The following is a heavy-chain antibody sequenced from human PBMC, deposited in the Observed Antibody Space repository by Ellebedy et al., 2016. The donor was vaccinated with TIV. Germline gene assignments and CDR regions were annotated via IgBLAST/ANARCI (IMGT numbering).Heavy chain of an antibody. CDR2: IIPIFGTA. V-gene: IGHV1-69*13. J-gene: IGHJ6*02. D-gene: IGHD2-2*01. CDR3: ARDRIYQLAFPIDYYGMDV. Sequence: SVKVSCXASGGTFSSYAISWVRKAPGQGLEWMGGIIPIFGTANYAQKFQGRVTITADESTSTAYMELSSLRSEDTAVYYCARDRIYQLAFPIDYYGMDVWGQGTTVTVSS. CDR1: GGTFSSYA.